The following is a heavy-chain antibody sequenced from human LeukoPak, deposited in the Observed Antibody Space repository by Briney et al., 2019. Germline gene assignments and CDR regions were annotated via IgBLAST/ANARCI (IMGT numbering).Heavy chain of an antibody. J-gene: IGHJ6*02. D-gene: IGHD6-13*01. CDR1: GGSFSSYY. Sequence: PSETLSLTCAVYGGSFSSYYWSWIRQPPGKGLEWIVEINRSGNTNYNPSLKSRVTISVDTSKNQFSPKLSSVTAADTAVYYCARGPRDSSSLFGYYYYGMDVWGQGTTVTVSS. CDR3: ARGPRDSSSLFGYYYYGMDV. CDR2: INRSGNT. V-gene: IGHV4-34*01.